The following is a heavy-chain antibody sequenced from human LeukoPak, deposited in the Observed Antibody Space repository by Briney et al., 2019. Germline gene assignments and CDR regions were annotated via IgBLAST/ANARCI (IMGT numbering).Heavy chain of an antibody. Sequence: SETLSLTCTVSGGSISSSSYYWDWIRQPPGKGLEWIGSIYYSGSTYYNPSLKSRVTISVDTSKNQFSLKLSSVTAADTAVYYCARGALPYYYDSSGYVEYSQHWGQGTLVTVSS. V-gene: IGHV4-39*07. J-gene: IGHJ1*01. CDR1: GGSISSSSYY. CDR2: IYYSGST. D-gene: IGHD3-22*01. CDR3: ARGALPYYYDSSGYVEYSQH.